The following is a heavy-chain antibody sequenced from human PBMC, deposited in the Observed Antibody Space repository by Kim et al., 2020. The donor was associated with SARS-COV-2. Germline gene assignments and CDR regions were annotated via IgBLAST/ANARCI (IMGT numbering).Heavy chain of an antibody. Sequence: GGSLRLSCVVSGFTFSDFGMHWVRQAPGKGLEWVAVIWFDGSNKYYADSVKGRFTISRDNSKNTLYLEMDSLRVEDSAVYYCARTYRFTDTAVGPEYWGQGTRVTVSS. CDR3: ARTYRFTDTAVGPEY. J-gene: IGHJ4*02. CDR1: GFTFSDFG. CDR2: IWFDGSNK. D-gene: IGHD5-18*01. V-gene: IGHV3-33*01.